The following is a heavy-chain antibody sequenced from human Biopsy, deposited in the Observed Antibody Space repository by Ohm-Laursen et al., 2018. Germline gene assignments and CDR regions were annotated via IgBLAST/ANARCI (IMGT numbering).Heavy chain of an antibody. V-gene: IGHV4-34*08. J-gene: IGHJ4*02. CDR2: INQSGRT. D-gene: IGHD2-15*01. CDR1: GKTFSDYY. CDR3: GNEVHGRDY. Sequence: SETLSLTCGVYGKTFSDYYWSWIRQPPGKGLEWIGQINQSGRTNYNPFLKSRVNISADKSNNQFSLKLTSVTSADTAVYFCGNEVHGRDYWGLGALVTVSS.